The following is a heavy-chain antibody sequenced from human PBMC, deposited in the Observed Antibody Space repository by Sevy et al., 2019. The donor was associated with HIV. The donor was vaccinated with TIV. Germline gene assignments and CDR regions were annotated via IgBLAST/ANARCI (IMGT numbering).Heavy chain of an antibody. D-gene: IGHD4-17*01. CDR1: GFTFNNAW. V-gene: IGHV3-15*01. CDR2: IKSKTDGGTT. J-gene: IGHJ4*02. CDR3: TTAPSGIHDYGDYGSSNFDY. Sequence: GGSLRLSCAASGFTFNNAWLSWVRQAPGKGLEWVGRIKSKTDGGTTDYAATVKGRFTISSDDSKNTLCLQMNSLKTEDTAMYYCTTAPSGIHDYGDYGSSNFDYWGQGTLVSITS.